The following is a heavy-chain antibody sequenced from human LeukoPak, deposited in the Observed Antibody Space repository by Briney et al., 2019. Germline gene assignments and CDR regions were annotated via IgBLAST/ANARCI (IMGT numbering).Heavy chain of an antibody. J-gene: IGHJ5*02. CDR2: IKQDGSEK. Sequence: PGGSLRLSCAASGFSFSNYWMSWVRQAPGKGLEWVANIKQDGSEKYYVDSVKGRFTISRDNAKNSLYLQMNSLRAEDTAVYYCARGVEYSSSWGQGTLVTVSS. CDR1: GFSFSNYW. V-gene: IGHV3-7*01. CDR3: ARGVEYSSS. D-gene: IGHD6-6*01.